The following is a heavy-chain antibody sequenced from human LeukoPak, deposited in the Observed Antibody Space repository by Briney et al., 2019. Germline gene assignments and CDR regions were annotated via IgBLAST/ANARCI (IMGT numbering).Heavy chain of an antibody. CDR3: VRVGYYESSGYYEY. Sequence: ASVKVSCKASGYTLTDYYMHWVRQAPGQGLEWMGRINPNSGGTNYAQKFQGRVTMTRDTSISTAYMELSRLRSDDTAVYYCVRVGYYESSGYYEYWGQGTLVTVSS. V-gene: IGHV1-2*06. CDR2: INPNSGGT. D-gene: IGHD3-22*01. J-gene: IGHJ4*02. CDR1: GYTLTDYY.